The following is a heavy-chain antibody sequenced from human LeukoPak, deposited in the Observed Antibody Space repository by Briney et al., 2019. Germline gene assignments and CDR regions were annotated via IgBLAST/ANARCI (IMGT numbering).Heavy chain of an antibody. J-gene: IGHJ6*02. D-gene: IGHD6-13*01. CDR2: IVVGSGNT. Sequence: GTSVKVSCKASGFTFTSSAVQWVRQARGQRLEWIGWIVVGSGNTNYAQKFQERVTITRDMSTSTAYMELSSLRSEDTAVYYCARGSAAGIIYYYYGMDVWGQGTTVTVSS. CDR3: ARGSAAGIIYYYYGMDV. V-gene: IGHV1-58*01. CDR1: GFTFTSSA.